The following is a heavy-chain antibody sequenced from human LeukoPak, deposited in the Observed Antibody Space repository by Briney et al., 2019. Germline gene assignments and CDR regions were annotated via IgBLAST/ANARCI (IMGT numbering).Heavy chain of an antibody. Sequence: GGSLRLSRAVSGFSFSDAWMSWVRQTPGKGLEGVGRIERKTDGGTTDYAARVKGRFTISRDDSTNTLYLQMISLKSEDTAVYYCTTYGSGRKFDYWGQGVLVTVSS. D-gene: IGHD3-10*01. J-gene: IGHJ4*02. CDR1: GFSFSDAW. V-gene: IGHV3-15*04. CDR2: IERKTDGGTT. CDR3: TTYGSGRKFDY.